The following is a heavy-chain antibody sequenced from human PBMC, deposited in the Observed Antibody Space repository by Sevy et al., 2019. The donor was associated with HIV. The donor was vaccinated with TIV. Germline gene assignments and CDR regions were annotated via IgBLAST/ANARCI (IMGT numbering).Heavy chain of an antibody. CDR3: ARSHLAFCGGDCFSHYYFDS. Sequence: SETLSLTCSVSGGSISSYYWNWIRQPPGKGLERIGYIYSSGSTNYNPSLKSRVTISVDMSKNQFSLKLSSVTAADTAVYYCARSHLAFCGGDCFSHYYFDSWGQGTLVTVSS. D-gene: IGHD2-21*01. V-gene: IGHV4-59*01. CDR1: GGSISSYY. CDR2: IYSSGST. J-gene: IGHJ4*02.